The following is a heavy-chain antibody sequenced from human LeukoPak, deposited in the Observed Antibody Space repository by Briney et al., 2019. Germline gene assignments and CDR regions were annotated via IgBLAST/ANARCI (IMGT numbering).Heavy chain of an antibody. CDR2: ISAYNGNT. J-gene: IGHJ5*02. CDR3: ARDYREYSSSSCWFDP. Sequence: GASVKVSCKASGYTFTSYGISWVRQAPGQGLEWMGWISAYNGNTNYAQKLQGRVTMTTDTSTSTAYVELRSLRSDDTAVYYCARDYREYSSSSCWFDPWGQGTLVTVSS. D-gene: IGHD6-6*01. CDR1: GYTFTSYG. V-gene: IGHV1-18*01.